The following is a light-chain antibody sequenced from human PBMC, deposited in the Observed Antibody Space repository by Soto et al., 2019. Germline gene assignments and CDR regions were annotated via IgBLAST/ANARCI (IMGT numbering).Light chain of an antibody. J-gene: IGLJ1*01. CDR1: SSDVGSYNY. V-gene: IGLV2-14*01. Sequence: QSVRTQPASVSGSPGQSITISCTETSSDVGSYNYVSWYQQPPGKAPKLMIYKVSNRPSGVSNRFSGSKSGNTASLTISGLQADDEADYYCSSYTSSSTLFGTGTKLTVL. CDR2: KVS. CDR3: SSYTSSSTL.